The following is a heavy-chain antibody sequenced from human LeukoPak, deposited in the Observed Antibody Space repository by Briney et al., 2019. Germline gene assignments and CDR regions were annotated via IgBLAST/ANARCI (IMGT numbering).Heavy chain of an antibody. CDR2: IHYSGST. V-gene: IGHV4-59*01. CDR3: ARGPDDFDY. J-gene: IGHJ4*02. D-gene: IGHD5-24*01. Sequence: PSETLSLTCTVSGGSISSYYWSWIRQPPGKGLEWIGYIHYSGSTRYNPSLKSRVTISLDTPKNQFSLKVSSVNAADTAVYYCARGPDDFDYWGQGTLVTVSS. CDR1: GGSISSYY.